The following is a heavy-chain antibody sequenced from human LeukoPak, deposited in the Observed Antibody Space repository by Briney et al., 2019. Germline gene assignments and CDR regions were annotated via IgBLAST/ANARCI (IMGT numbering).Heavy chain of an antibody. CDR1: GGSISSYY. Sequence: SETLSLTCTVSGGSISSYYWSWIRQPAGKGLEWIGRIYTSGSTNYNPSLKSRVTMSVDTSKNQFSLKLSSVTAADTAVYYCARDRHYDILTGSDAFDIWGQGTMVTVSS. CDR3: ARDRHYDILTGSDAFDI. D-gene: IGHD3-9*01. CDR2: IYTSGST. J-gene: IGHJ3*02. V-gene: IGHV4-4*07.